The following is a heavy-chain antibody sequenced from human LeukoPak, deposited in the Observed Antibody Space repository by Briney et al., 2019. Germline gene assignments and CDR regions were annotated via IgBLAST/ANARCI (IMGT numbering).Heavy chain of an antibody. Sequence: GGSLRLSCAASGFTFSSYAMSWVRQAPGKGLERVSANSGSGGSTYYADSVKGRFTISRDNSKNTLYLQMNSLRAEDTAVYYCAKVVPAATCLDYWGQGTLVTVSS. J-gene: IGHJ4*02. CDR2: NSGSGGST. D-gene: IGHD2-2*01. CDR3: AKVVPAATCLDY. V-gene: IGHV3-23*01. CDR1: GFTFSSYA.